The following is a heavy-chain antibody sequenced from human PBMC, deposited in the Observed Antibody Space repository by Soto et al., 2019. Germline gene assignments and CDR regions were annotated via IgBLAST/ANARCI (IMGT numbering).Heavy chain of an antibody. CDR1: GFIFRNFG. CDR3: VQGASTAHQPLDS. V-gene: IGHV3-30*03. Sequence: GGSLRLSCAASGFIFRNFGMHWVRRAPGKGLEWVAVISGDGNDKYYPDSMKGRFTISRDNFNNTLYLQLNSLRPEDTAVYHCVQGASTAHQPLDSWGQGVLVTVSS. CDR2: ISGDGNDK. J-gene: IGHJ4*02. D-gene: IGHD1-26*01.